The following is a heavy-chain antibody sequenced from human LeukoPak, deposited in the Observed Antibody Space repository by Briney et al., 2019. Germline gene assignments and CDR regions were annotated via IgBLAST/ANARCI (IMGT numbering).Heavy chain of an antibody. CDR3: TRGGFDY. Sequence: ASVKVSCKAFGPPVTGSDMPRVRGSAGQGLGWMGWTHPNSGGTTYAKKFQGRVTMTRDASITRADMELSRMTSDETAGHYSTRGGFDYWRQRTLDTVSS. J-gene: IGHJ4*02. CDR1: GPPVTGSD. CDR2: THPNSGGT. V-gene: IGHV1-2*02.